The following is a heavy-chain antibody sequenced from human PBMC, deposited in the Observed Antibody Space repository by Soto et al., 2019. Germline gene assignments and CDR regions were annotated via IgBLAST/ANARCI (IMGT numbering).Heavy chain of an antibody. CDR1: GFTFDDYA. Sequence: GGSLRLSCAASGFTFDDYAMHWVRQAPGKGLEWVSGISWNSGSIGYADSVKGRFTISRDNAKNSLYLQMNSLRAEDTALYYRAKDKETSSPGAFDIWGQGTMVTVSS. CDR2: ISWNSGSI. CDR3: AKDKETSSPGAFDI. V-gene: IGHV3-9*01. J-gene: IGHJ3*02. D-gene: IGHD6-13*01.